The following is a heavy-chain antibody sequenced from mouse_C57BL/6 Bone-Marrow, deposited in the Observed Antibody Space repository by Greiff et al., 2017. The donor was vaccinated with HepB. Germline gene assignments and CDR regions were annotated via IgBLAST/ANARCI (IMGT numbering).Heavy chain of an antibody. J-gene: IGHJ3*01. Sequence: EVQVVESGGGLVKPGGSLKLSCAASGFTFSDYGMHWVRQAPEKGLEWVAYISSGSSTIYYADTVKGRFTISRDNAKNTLFLQMTSLRSEDTAMYYCAISYDGPFAYWGQGTLVTVSA. D-gene: IGHD2-3*01. CDR2: ISSGSSTI. CDR1: GFTFSDYG. CDR3: AISYDGPFAY. V-gene: IGHV5-17*01.